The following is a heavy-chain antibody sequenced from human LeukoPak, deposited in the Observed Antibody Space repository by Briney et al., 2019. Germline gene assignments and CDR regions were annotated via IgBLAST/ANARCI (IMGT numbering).Heavy chain of an antibody. V-gene: IGHV1-2*02. CDR3: AREAAAGTGDY. D-gene: IGHD6-13*01. Sequence: ASVKVSRKASGYTFTGYYIHWVRQAPGQGLEWMGWINPNSGGTNYAQKFQGRVTMTRDTSIGTAYMGLSRLRSDDTAVYYCAREAAAGTGDYWGQGTLVTVSS. CDR1: GYTFTGYY. J-gene: IGHJ4*02. CDR2: INPNSGGT.